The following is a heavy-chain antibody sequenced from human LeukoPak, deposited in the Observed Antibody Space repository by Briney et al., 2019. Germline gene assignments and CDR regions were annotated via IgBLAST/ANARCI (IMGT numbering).Heavy chain of an antibody. CDR3: ASHKYSSSWGYFDY. CDR2: IYTSGST. CDR1: GGSISSYY. Sequence: SETLSLTCTVSGGSISSYYWSWVRQPAGKGLEWIGRIYTSGSTNYNPSLKSRVTISVDTSKNQFSLKLSSVTAADTAVYYCASHKYSSSWGYFDYWGQGTLVTVSS. D-gene: IGHD6-13*01. V-gene: IGHV4-4*07. J-gene: IGHJ4*02.